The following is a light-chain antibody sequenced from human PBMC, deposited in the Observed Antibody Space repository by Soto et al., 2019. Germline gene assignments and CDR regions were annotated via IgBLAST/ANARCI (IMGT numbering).Light chain of an antibody. CDR3: QHRSGWPAIS. J-gene: IGKJ5*01. V-gene: IGKV3D-20*02. Sequence: EIVLTQSPGTLSLSPWERATLSCRASQSLSSNYLAWYQQKPGQAPRLLIYGASTRATGIPARFSGSGSGTDFTLTINSLEPEDFAVYYCQHRSGWPAISFGQGTRLEIK. CDR1: QSLSSNY. CDR2: GAS.